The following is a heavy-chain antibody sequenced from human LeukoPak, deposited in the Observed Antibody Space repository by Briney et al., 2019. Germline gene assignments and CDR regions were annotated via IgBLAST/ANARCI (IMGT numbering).Heavy chain of an antibody. Sequence: SETLSLTCTVSGDSISSYYWSWIRQPPGKGLEWIGYVYYTGSTNHNPSLRSRVTISVDTSNNQFSLKMRSVTAADTAVYYCARARIAVSYFDYWGQGALVTVSS. CDR2: VYYTGST. CDR3: ARARIAVSYFDY. J-gene: IGHJ4*02. V-gene: IGHV4-59*01. D-gene: IGHD6-6*01. CDR1: GDSISSYY.